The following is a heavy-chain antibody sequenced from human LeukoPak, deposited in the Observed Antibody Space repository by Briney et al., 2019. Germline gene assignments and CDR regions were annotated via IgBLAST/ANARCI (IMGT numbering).Heavy chain of an antibody. J-gene: IGHJ6*03. V-gene: IGHV3-30*02. CDR3: AKSLRKPYCSGGSCYSPHYYYYYMDV. CDR2: IRYDGSNK. CDR1: GFTFSSYG. D-gene: IGHD2-15*01. Sequence: GGSLRLSCAASGFTFSSYGMHWVRQAPGKGLEWVAFIRYDGSNKYYADSVKGRFTISRDNSKNTLYLQMNSLRAEDTAVYYCAKSLRKPYCSGGSCYSPHYYYYYMDVWGKGTTVTISS.